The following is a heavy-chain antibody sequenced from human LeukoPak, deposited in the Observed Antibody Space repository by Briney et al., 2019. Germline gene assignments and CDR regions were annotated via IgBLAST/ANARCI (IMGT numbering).Heavy chain of an antibody. D-gene: IGHD3-22*01. CDR2: IYPGDSDT. J-gene: IGHJ4*02. Sequence: GESLKISCKGSGYSFTSYWIGWVRQMPGKGLEWMGIIYPGDSDTRYSPSFQGQVTISADKSISTAYLQWSSLKASDTAMYYCARRPRRPDYYDSSGYTPSGFDYWGQGTLVTVSS. CDR1: GYSFTSYW. CDR3: ARRPRRPDYYDSSGYTPSGFDY. V-gene: IGHV5-51*01.